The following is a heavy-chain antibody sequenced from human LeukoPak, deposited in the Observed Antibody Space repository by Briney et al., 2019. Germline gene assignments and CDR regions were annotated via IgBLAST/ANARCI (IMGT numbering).Heavy chain of an antibody. CDR2: INSDGSST. CDR3: ARVRASYCSGGSCYPTDYYYGMDV. J-gene: IGHJ6*02. Sequence: GGSLSLSFAASGFTFSCYWMHWVRQAPGKGLVWVSRINSDGSSTSYAASVKGRFTISRDNARNTLYLQMNSLRAEDTAVYYCARVRASYCSGGSCYPTDYYYGMDVWGQGTTVTVSS. CDR1: GFTFSCYW. D-gene: IGHD2-15*01. V-gene: IGHV3-74*01.